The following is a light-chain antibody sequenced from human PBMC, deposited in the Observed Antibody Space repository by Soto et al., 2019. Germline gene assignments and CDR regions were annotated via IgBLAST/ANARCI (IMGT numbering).Light chain of an antibody. V-gene: IGKV3-15*01. J-gene: IGKJ1*01. CDR1: QSVSSD. CDR2: GAS. Sequence: EIVMTQSTATLSVSPVERATLSCRASQSVSSDLAWYHQKHGQAPRLLIYGASTRATGIPARFSGSGSGTEFTLTINSLQSEDFAVYYCQQYNNWPRTFGQGTKVDI. CDR3: QQYNNWPRT.